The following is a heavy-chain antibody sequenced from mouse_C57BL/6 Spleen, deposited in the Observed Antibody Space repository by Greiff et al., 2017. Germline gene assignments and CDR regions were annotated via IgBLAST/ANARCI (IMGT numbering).Heavy chain of an antibody. D-gene: IGHD4-1*01. V-gene: IGHV2-6*01. J-gene: IGHJ3*01. CDR1: GFSLTSYG. Sequence: VKVVESGPGLVAPSQSLSITCTVSGFSLTSYGVDWVRQSPGKGLEWLGVIWGVGSTNYNSALKSRLSISKDNSKSQVFLKMNSLQTDDTAMYYCASLTGPAWFAYWGQGTLVTVSA. CDR2: IWGVGST. CDR3: ASLTGPAWFAY.